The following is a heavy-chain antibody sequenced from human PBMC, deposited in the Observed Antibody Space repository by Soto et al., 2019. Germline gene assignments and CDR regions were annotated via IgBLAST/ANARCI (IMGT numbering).Heavy chain of an antibody. D-gene: IGHD3-22*01. CDR1: GYTFTSYA. Sequence: SVKVSCKASGYTFTSYAMHWVRQAPGQRLEWMGWINAGNGNTKYSQKFQGRVTITRDTSASTAYMELSSLRSEDTAVYYCARDTLYDSSGYYYVGYNWFDPWGQGTLVTVSS. J-gene: IGHJ5*02. CDR3: ARDTLYDSSGYYYVGYNWFDP. CDR2: INAGNGNT. V-gene: IGHV1-3*01.